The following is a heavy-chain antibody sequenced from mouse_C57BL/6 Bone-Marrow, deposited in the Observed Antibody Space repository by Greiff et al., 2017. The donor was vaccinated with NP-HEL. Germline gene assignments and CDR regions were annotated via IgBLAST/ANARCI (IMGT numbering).Heavy chain of an antibody. J-gene: IGHJ2*01. CDR1: GFTFSSYT. CDR2: ISGGGGNT. D-gene: IGHD1-1*01. Sequence: VKLVESGGGLVKPGGSLKLSCAASGFTFSSYTMSWVRQTPEKRLEWVATISGGGGNTYYPDSVKGRFTISRDNAKNTLYLQMSSLRSEDTALYYCASSIPNYYGSSYNYWGQGTTLTVSS. V-gene: IGHV5-9*01. CDR3: ASSIPNYYGSSYNY.